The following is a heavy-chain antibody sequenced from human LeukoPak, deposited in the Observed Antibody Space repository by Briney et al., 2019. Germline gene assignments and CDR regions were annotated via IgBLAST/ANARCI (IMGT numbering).Heavy chain of an antibody. CDR3: ARDRMTTVTNDAFDI. CDR2: IGSSGTTI. V-gene: IGHV3-11*04. Sequence: GGSLRLSCAASGFTFRDYYMRWIRQAPGKGLEWVSYIGSSGTTIYYADSVKGRFTISRDNAKNSLFLQMNSLRAEDTAVYYCARDRMTTVTNDAFDIWGQGTMVAVSS. CDR1: GFTFRDYY. J-gene: IGHJ3*02. D-gene: IGHD4-17*01.